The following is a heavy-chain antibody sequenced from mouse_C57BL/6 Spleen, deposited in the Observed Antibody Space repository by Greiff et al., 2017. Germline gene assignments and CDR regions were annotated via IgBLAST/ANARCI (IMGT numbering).Heavy chain of an antibody. CDR1: GYTFTSYW. CDR2: IDPSDSYT. V-gene: IGHV1-69*01. D-gene: IGHD1-1*01. CDR3: AISTVVAYDFDY. J-gene: IGHJ2*01. Sequence: QVQLQQPVAELVMPGASVKLSCKASGYTFTSYWMHWVKQRPGQGLEWIGEIDPSDSYTNYTQKFKGNSTLTADKSSSTAYMQLSSLTSEDSAVYYCAISTVVAYDFDYWGQGTTLTVSS.